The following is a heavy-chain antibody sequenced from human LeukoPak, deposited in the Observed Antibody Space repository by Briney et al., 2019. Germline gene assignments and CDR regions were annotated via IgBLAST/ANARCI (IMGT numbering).Heavy chain of an antibody. CDR2: IRSKAYGGTT. CDR3: TRVDFWSGYYPPRDY. Sequence: GGSLRLSGTASGFTFGDYAMSWFRQAPGKGLEWVGFIRSKAYGGTTEYAASVKGRFTISRDDSKSIAYLQMNSLKTEDTAVYYCTRVDFWSGYYPPRDYWGQGTLVTVSS. V-gene: IGHV3-49*03. D-gene: IGHD3-3*01. J-gene: IGHJ4*02. CDR1: GFTFGDYA.